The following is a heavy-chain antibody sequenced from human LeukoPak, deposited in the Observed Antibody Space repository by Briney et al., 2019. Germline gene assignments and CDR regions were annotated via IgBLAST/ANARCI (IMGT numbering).Heavy chain of an antibody. CDR3: ARQFKYNSTYDFWSGYFYYYYYYMDV. J-gene: IGHJ6*03. CDR1: GGSFSGYY. CDR2: INHSGST. D-gene: IGHD3-3*01. Sequence: SETLSLTCAVYGGSFSGYYWSWIRQPPGKGLEWIGEINHSGSTNYNPSLKSRVTISVDTSKNQFSLKLSSVTAADTAVYYCARQFKYNSTYDFWSGYFYYYYYYMDVWGKGTTVTVSS. V-gene: IGHV4-34*01.